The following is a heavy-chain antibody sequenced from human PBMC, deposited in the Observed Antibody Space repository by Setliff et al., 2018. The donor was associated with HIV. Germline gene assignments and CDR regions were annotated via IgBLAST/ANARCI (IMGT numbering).Heavy chain of an antibody. D-gene: IGHD7-27*01. V-gene: IGHV1-2*06. CDR3: ARQLSNSLDY. CDR2: ISPNSDVT. CDR1: GFTFSDYY. J-gene: IGHJ4*02. Sequence: ASVKVSCKASGFTFSDYYIHWVRQAPGQGLEWMGRISPNSDVTNYAQKFQGRVTMTRDTSINTAYMELNSLRSDDTAVYYCARQLSNSLDYWGQGTLVTVSS.